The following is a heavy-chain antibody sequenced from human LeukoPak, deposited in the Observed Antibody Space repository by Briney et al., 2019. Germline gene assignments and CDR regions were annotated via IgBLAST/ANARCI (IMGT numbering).Heavy chain of an antibody. Sequence: ASVKVSCKASGYTFTSYYMHWVRQAPGQGLEWMGIINPSGGSTSYTQKFQGRVTMARDTSTTTVYMELSSLRSQDTAVYYCARHKEVGDYYYFDYWGQGTLVTVSS. J-gene: IGHJ4*02. V-gene: IGHV1-46*01. CDR1: GYTFTSYY. CDR3: ARHKEVGDYYYFDY. CDR2: INPSGGST. D-gene: IGHD2/OR15-2a*01.